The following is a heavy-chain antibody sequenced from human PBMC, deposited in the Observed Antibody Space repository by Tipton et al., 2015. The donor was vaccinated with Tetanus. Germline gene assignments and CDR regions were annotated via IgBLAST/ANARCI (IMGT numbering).Heavy chain of an antibody. D-gene: IGHD3-16*01. CDR2: IYPADSET. CDR1: GYSFTYYR. J-gene: IGHJ3*01. V-gene: IGHV5-51*01. CDR3: ARPLTSVAFGGFAFDV. Sequence: QLVQSGAEVKKPGESLKISCQGSGYSFTYYRIDWLRQMPGKGLEWMGNIYPADSETTYGPSFQGQVTISAGRSISTAYLQLTSLKASDTAIYYCARPLTSVAFGGFAFDVWGQGTLVTVSS.